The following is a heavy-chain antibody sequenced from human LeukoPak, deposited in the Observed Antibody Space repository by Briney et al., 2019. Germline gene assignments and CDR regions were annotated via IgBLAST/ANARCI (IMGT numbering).Heavy chain of an antibody. CDR1: GGSFDTCY. J-gene: IGHJ5*02. CDR2: IHYSGST. V-gene: IGHV4-59*01. CDR3: ARDIGDDYTNWFDP. D-gene: IGHD5-24*01. Sequence: SETLSLTCTVSGGSFDTCYWSWIRQPPGKGLEWIGYIHYSGSTNYNPSLKSRVSISVDTSNNLFSLKLNSVTAADTAVYYCARDIGDDYTNWFDPWGQGTLVTVSS.